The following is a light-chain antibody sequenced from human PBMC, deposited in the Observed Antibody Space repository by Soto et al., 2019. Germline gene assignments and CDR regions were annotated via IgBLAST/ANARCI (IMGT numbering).Light chain of an antibody. CDR2: FGS. J-gene: IGKJ5*01. CDR1: QSLLHSHGYNY. CDR3: MQSLQTPIT. V-gene: IGKV2-28*01. Sequence: EILMTQLPISLPFTPGEPSSISFKSSQSLLHSHGYNYMDWYVQKPGQSLQLLIYFGSFRASGVPDRFSGSGSGTDFTLTISRVEADDFGVYYCMQSLQTPITFGQGTRLEIK.